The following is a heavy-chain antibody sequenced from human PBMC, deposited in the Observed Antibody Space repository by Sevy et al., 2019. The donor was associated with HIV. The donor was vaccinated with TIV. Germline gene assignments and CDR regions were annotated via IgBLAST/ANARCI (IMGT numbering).Heavy chain of an antibody. CDR3: ARGGKQLEDYYYGMDV. CDR2: IIPIFGTA. Sequence: ASVKVSCKASGGTFSSYAISWVRQAPGQGLEWMGGIIPIFGTANYAQKFQGRVTITADESTSTAYMELSSLRSEDTAVYYCARGGKQLEDYYYGMDVWGQGTTVTVSS. V-gene: IGHV1-69*13. J-gene: IGHJ6*02. CDR1: GGTFSSYA. D-gene: IGHD1-1*01.